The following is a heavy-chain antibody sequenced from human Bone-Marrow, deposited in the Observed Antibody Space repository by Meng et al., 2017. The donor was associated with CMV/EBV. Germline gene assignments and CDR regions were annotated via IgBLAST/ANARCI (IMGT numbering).Heavy chain of an antibody. D-gene: IGHD7-27*01. J-gene: IGHJ4*02. Sequence: ASVKVSCKASGYTFTAHYFHWVRQAPGQGLEWMGWIYPYRGDTNYAQQFQGRVTLTRDTSINTGYRELTRLTSDDTAVYYCARDNNWGPDYWGQGTLVTVYS. CDR3: ARDNNWGPDY. V-gene: IGHV1-2*02. CDR2: IYPYRGDT. CDR1: GYTFTAHY.